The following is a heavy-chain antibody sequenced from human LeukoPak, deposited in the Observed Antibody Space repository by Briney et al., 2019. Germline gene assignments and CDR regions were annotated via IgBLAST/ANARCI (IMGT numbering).Heavy chain of an antibody. Sequence: GGSLRLSCATSGFTFSSYWMSWVRQAPGKGLEWVANIRQDGGEKYYVDSVKGRFTISRDDAKNSLHLQMNSLRAEDTAVYYCARMRSLRDWGQGTLVTVSS. V-gene: IGHV3-7*01. CDR1: GFTFSSYW. CDR2: IRQDGGEK. D-gene: IGHD2-21*02. J-gene: IGHJ4*02. CDR3: ARMRSLRD.